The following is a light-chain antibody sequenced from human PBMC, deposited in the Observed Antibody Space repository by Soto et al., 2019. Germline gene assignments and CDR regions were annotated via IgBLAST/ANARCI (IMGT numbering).Light chain of an antibody. CDR3: SSYATSSPYV. CDR1: SSDIGGYNY. V-gene: IGLV2-14*01. Sequence: QSALTQPASVSGSPGQSITISCTGTSSDIGGYNYVSWYQQHPGKVPKLMIYDVTNRPSGVSNRFSGSKSGDTASLTISDLQSEDEADYYCSSYATSSPYVFGTGTKLTFL. CDR2: DVT. J-gene: IGLJ1*01.